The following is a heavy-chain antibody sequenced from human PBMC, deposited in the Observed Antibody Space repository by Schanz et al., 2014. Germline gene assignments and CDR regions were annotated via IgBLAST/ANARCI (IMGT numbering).Heavy chain of an antibody. CDR2: ISGTTTYT. V-gene: IGHV3-11*05. D-gene: IGHD6-13*01. CDR3: AREQIMAAAGRVDY. J-gene: IGHJ4*01. Sequence: VQLLESGGGLVRPGGSLRLSCAASGFTFSNYAMSWIRQAPGKGLEWVSYISGTTTYTNYADSVKGRFTISRDNAKNSLYLQMNSLRAEDTAVYYCAREQIMAAAGRVDYWGHGTLVAVSS. CDR1: GFTFSNYA.